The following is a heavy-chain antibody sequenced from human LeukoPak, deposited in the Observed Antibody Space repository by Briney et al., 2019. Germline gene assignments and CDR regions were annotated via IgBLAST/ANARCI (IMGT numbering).Heavy chain of an antibody. CDR1: GYTLTELS. Sequence: GASVKVSCKVSGYTLTELSMHWMRQAPGKGLEWMGGFDPEDGETIYAQKFQGRVTMTEDTSTDTAYMELSSLRSEDTAVYYCASDIPSRGSYWVFDYWGQGTLVTVSS. CDR2: FDPEDGET. D-gene: IGHD1-26*01. CDR3: ASDIPSRGSYWVFDY. J-gene: IGHJ4*02. V-gene: IGHV1-24*01.